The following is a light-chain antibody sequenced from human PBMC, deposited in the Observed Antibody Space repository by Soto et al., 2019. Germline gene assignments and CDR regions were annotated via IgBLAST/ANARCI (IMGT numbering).Light chain of an antibody. CDR3: QHCHNSPWT. J-gene: IGKJ1*01. V-gene: IGKV3-20*01. CDR1: QTVTYNY. CDR2: GAS. Sequence: EIVLTQSPGTLSLSPGERATLSCRASQTVTYNYLARYQQKPGQAPRLLIYGASSRPTGIPDRFSGSGSGTDFTLTISRLEPEDFAMYYCQHCHNSPWTFGQGTKVEIK.